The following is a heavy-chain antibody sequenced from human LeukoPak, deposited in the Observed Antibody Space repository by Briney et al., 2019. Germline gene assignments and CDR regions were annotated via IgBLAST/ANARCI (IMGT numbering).Heavy chain of an antibody. V-gene: IGHV4-59*01. CDR1: GGSIGSYY. J-gene: IGHJ2*01. CDR3: ARPRTSDWYFDL. Sequence: SETLSLTCTASGGSIGSYYWSWIRQPPGKGLEWIGYIYYSGSTNYNPSLKSRVTISVDTSKNQFSLKLSSVTAADTAVYYCARPRTSDWYFDLWGRGTLVTVSS. D-gene: IGHD1-14*01. CDR2: IYYSGST.